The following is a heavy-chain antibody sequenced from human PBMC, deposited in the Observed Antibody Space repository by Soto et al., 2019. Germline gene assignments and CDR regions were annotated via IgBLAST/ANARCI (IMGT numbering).Heavy chain of an antibody. CDR2: ISYSGST. J-gene: IGHJ4*02. V-gene: IGHV4-30-4*01. D-gene: IGHD5-18*01. Sequence: QVQLQESGPGLVKPSQTLSLTCTVSGGSISSGDYDWTWIRQPPGKGLEWIGYISYSGSTYYNPSLKSRVTISIDTSKNRMSLKLCSVTAADTAVYYCARVVDAAMLSWGQGTLVTVSS. CDR3: ARVVDAAMLS. CDR1: GGSISSGDYD.